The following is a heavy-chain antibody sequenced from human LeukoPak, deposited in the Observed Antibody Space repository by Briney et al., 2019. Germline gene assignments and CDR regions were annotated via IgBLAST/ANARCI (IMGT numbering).Heavy chain of an antibody. D-gene: IGHD3-16*01. J-gene: IGHJ3*02. CDR3: AGTTFNDAFDI. CDR1: GGSISSGGYY. Sequence: SETLSLTCTVSGGSISSGGYYWSWIRQHPGKGLEWIGYIYYSGSTYYNPSLKSRVTISVDTSKNQFSLKLSSVTAADTAVYYCAGTTFNDAFDIWGQGTMVTVSS. CDR2: IYYSGST. V-gene: IGHV4-31*03.